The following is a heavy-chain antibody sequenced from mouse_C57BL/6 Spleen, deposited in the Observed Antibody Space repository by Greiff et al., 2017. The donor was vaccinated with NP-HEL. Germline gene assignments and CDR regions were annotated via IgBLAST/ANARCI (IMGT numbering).Heavy chain of an antibody. D-gene: IGHD2-4*01. V-gene: IGHV1-19*01. CDR3: ARRGYDYPYYFDY. Sequence: EVQLQQSGPVLVKPGASVKMSCKASGYTFTDYYMNWVKQSHGKSLEWIGVINPYNGGTSYNQKFKGKATLTVDKSSSTAYMELNSLTSEDSAVYYCARRGYDYPYYFDYWGQGTTLTVSS. J-gene: IGHJ2*01. CDR1: GYTFTDYY. CDR2: INPYNGGT.